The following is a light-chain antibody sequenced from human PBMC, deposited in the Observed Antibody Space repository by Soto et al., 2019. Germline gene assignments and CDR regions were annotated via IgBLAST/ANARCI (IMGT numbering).Light chain of an antibody. Sequence: EIVLTQSPATLSLSPGERATLSCRASQSVSSYLAWYQQKPGQAPRLLIYDASNRATGIPARFSGSGSGTDFTLTIGRLEPEDFAIYYCQQRSKWLTFGGGTKVEIK. V-gene: IGKV3-11*01. CDR3: QQRSKWLT. J-gene: IGKJ4*01. CDR1: QSVSSY. CDR2: DAS.